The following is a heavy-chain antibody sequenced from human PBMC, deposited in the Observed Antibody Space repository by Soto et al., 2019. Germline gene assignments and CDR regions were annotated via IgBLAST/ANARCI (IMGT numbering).Heavy chain of an antibody. CDR3: ARLYGLDAFDI. CDR1: GGSISSGGYY. CDR2: TYYSGST. D-gene: IGHD3-16*02. Sequence: SETLSLTCTVSGGSISSGGYYWSWIRQHPGKGLEWIGYTYYSGSTYYNPSLKSRVTISVDTSKNQFSLKLSSVTAADTAVYYCARLYGLDAFDIWGQGTMVTVSS. V-gene: IGHV4-31*03. J-gene: IGHJ3*02.